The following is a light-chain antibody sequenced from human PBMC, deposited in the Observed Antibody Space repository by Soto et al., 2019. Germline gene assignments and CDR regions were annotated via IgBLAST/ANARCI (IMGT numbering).Light chain of an antibody. CDR1: QSLLYSNGYNY. CDR3: MQGLQDLT. CDR2: LAS. V-gene: IGKV2-28*01. Sequence: DIMMAQSPLSLPVTPGEPASISCRSSQSLLYSNGYNYLDWYLQRPGQSPQLLIYLASNRAPGVPDRFSGSGSGTDFTLKISRVEAEDVGVYYCMQGLQDLTFGQGTRLEIK. J-gene: IGKJ5*01.